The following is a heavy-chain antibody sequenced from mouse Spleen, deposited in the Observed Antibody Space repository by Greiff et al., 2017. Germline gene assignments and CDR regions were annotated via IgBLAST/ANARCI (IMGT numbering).Heavy chain of an antibody. CDR2: ISSGGGNT. V-gene: IGHV5-9*04. CDR1: GFTFSSYA. J-gene: IGHJ4*01. Sequence: EVKLVESGGGLVKLGGSLKLSCAASGFTFSSYAMSWVRQTPEKRLEWVATISSGGGNTYYPDSVKGRFTISRDNAKNTLYLQMSSLKSEDTAMYYCARQGSYYAMDYWGQGTSVTVSS. CDR3: ARQGSYYAMDY.